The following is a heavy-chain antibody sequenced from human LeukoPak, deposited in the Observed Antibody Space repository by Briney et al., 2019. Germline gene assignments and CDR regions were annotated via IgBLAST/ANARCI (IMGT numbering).Heavy chain of an antibody. CDR1: GFTFSSYG. CDR3: AKDLSCTNGVCYTYYFDY. Sequence: GGSLRLSCAASGFTFSSYGMHWVRQAPGKGLEWVAFIRYDGSNKYYADSVKGRFTISRDNSKNTLYLQMNSLRAEDTAVYYCAKDLSCTNGVCYTYYFDYWGQGTLVTVSS. D-gene: IGHD2-8*01. V-gene: IGHV3-30*02. J-gene: IGHJ4*02. CDR2: IRYDGSNK.